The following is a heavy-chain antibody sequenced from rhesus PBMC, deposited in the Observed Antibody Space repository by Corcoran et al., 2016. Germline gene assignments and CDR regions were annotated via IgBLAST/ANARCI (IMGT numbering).Heavy chain of an antibody. Sequence: QVTLKESGPALVKPTQTLTLTCTFSGFSLSTSGLGINWIRQPPGKALEWLASVYWDDDKGYTTSLKSRLTISKDTSINQVVLTMTNMDPVDTATYYCARRDVWNNGIIDYWGQGVLVTVSS. D-gene: IGHD1-20*01. CDR3: ARRDVWNNGIIDY. J-gene: IGHJ4*01. V-gene: IGHV2S1*01. CDR2: VYWDDDK. CDR1: GFSLSTSGLG.